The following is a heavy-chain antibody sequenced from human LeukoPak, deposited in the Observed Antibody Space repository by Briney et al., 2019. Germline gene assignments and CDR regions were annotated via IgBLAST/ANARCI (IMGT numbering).Heavy chain of an antibody. V-gene: IGHV4-34*01. D-gene: IGHD3-9*01. J-gene: IGHJ5*01. CDR3: ARSASRATGYYNWFDS. CDR2: INHSGST. Sequence: SETLSLTCAVYGGSFSGYYWSWIRQPPGKGLEWIGEINHSGSTNYNPSLKSRVTISVDTSKNQFSLKLSSVTAADTAVYYCARSASRATGYYNWFDSWGQGTLVTVSS. CDR1: GGSFSGYY.